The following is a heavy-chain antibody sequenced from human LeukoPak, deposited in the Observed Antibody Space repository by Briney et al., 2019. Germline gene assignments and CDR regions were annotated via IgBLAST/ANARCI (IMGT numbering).Heavy chain of an antibody. CDR2: IKNESRRRTT. CDR1: GFIFRNAW. CDR3: VTDGGFLPYYFNY. D-gene: IGHD3-10*01. J-gene: IGHJ1*01. Sequence: GGALRLSCAGSGFIFRNAWVHWVRRAPGKVLEWVGRIKNESRRRTTNYMPRVQGRCTVSRDDSRGTVHLEMDSLKTKDTAVYYCVTDGGFLPYYFNYWGQGTLVTVSS. V-gene: IGHV3-15*01.